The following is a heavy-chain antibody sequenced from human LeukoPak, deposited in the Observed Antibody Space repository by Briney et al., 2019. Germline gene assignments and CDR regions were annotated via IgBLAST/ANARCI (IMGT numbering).Heavy chain of an antibody. D-gene: IGHD3-22*01. CDR2: IYYSGST. CDR1: GGSISSSSYY. CDR3: ARGRGHYYDSSGYYGPYYFDY. J-gene: IGHJ4*02. V-gene: IGHV4-39*07. Sequence: PSETLSLTCTVSGGSISSSSYYWGWIRQPPGKGLEWIGSIYYSGSTYYNPSLKSRVTISVDTSKNQFSLKLSSVTAADTAVYYCARGRGHYYDSSGYYGPYYFDYWGQGTLVTVSS.